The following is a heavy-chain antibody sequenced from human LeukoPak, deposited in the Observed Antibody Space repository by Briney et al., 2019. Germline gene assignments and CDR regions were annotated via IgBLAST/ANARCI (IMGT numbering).Heavy chain of an antibody. V-gene: IGHV4-59*01. J-gene: IGHJ6*03. Sequence: SETLSLTCTVSGGPISSYYWSWIRQPPGKGLEWIGYISYSGRTNYNPSLKSRVTISVDTSKNQFSLKLSSVTAADTAVYYCAVQSFGVVNFYMGVWGKGTTVTVSS. CDR2: ISYSGRT. CDR3: AVQSFGVVNFYMGV. CDR1: GGPISSYY. D-gene: IGHD3-3*01.